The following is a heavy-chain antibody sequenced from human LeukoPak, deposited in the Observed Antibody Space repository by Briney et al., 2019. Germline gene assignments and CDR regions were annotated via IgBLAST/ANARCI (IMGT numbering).Heavy chain of an antibody. CDR3: ARDRVPWRSGWYDY. D-gene: IGHD6-19*01. CDR2: INTNTGDP. Sequence: ASVKVSCKASGYTLTSYAMNWVRQAPGQGLEWMGWINTNTGDPTYAQGFTGRFVFSLDTSVSTAYLQISSLKAEDTAVYYCARDRVPWRSGWYDYWGQGTLVTVSS. J-gene: IGHJ4*02. V-gene: IGHV7-4-1*02. CDR1: GYTLTSYA.